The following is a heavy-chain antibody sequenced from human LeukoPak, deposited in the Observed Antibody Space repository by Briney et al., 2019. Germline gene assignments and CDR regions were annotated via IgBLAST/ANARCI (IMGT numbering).Heavy chain of an antibody. CDR3: AKDGPLYSSGWYGIDY. Sequence: GGSLRLSCAASGFTFSSYAMSWVRQAPGKGLEWVAFIRYDGSNKYYADSVKGRFTISRDNSKNTLYLQMNSLRAEDTAVYYCAKDGPLYSSGWYGIDYWGQGTLVTVSS. V-gene: IGHV3-30*02. CDR1: GFTFSSYA. J-gene: IGHJ4*02. D-gene: IGHD6-19*01. CDR2: IRYDGSNK.